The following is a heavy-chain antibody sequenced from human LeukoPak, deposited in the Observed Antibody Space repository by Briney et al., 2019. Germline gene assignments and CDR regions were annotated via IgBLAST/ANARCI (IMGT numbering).Heavy chain of an antibody. J-gene: IGHJ6*03. CDR2: IYYSGST. D-gene: IGHD3-16*01. CDR1: GGSISSSSSY. Sequence: SETLSLTCTVSGGSISSSSSYWGWIRQPPGKGLEWIGYIYYSGSTNYNPSLKSRVTISVDTSKNQFSLKLSSVTAADTAVYYCARVSGYYVWGDSGYYYYYMDVWGKGTTVTISS. V-gene: IGHV4-61*05. CDR3: ARVSGYYVWGDSGYYYYYMDV.